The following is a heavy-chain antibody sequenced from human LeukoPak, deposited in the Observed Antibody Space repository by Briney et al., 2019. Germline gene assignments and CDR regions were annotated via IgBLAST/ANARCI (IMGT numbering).Heavy chain of an antibody. V-gene: IGHV3-21*01. CDR3: APLAAAVFDY. CDR1: GFTFSSYS. J-gene: IGHJ4*02. CDR2: ISSSSSYI. Sequence: PGGSLRLSCAASGFTFSSYSMNWVRQTPGKGLEWVSSISSSSSYIYYADSVKGRFTISRDNAKNSLYLQMNSLRAEDTAVYYCAPLAAAVFDYWGQGTLVTVSS. D-gene: IGHD6-13*01.